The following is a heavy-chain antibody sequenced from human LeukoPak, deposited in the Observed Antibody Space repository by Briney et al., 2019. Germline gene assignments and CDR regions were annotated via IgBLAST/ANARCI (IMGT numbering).Heavy chain of an antibody. CDR2: IYHSGST. CDR1: GGSISSGGYS. J-gene: IGHJ4*02. D-gene: IGHD3-22*01. CDR3: ARVNLYYYDSSGYDY. V-gene: IGHV4-30-2*01. Sequence: SETLSLTCAVSGGSISSGGYSWSWIRQPPGKGLEWIGYIYHSGSTYYNPSLKSRVTISVDTSKNQFSLKLSSVTAADTAVYYCARVNLYYYDSSGYDYWGQGTLVTVSS.